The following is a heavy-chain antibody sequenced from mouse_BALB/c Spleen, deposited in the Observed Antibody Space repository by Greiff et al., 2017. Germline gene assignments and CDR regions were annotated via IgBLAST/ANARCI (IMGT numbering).Heavy chain of an antibody. J-gene: IGHJ4*01. CDR1: GYTFTSYW. CDR2: INPSTGYT. CDR3: ARTNRYEGYYAMDY. V-gene: IGHV1-7*01. Sequence: QVQLKESGAELAKPGASVKMSCKASGYTFTSYWMHWVKQRPGQGLEWIGYINPSTGYTEYNQKFKDKATLTADKSSSTAYMQLSSLTSEDSAVYYCARTNRYEGYYAMDYWGQGTSVTVSS. D-gene: IGHD2-14*01.